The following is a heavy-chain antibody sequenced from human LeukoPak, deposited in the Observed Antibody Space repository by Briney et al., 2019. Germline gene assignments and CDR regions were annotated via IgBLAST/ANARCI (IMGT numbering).Heavy chain of an antibody. V-gene: IGHV4-61*02. D-gene: IGHD2-2*02. CDR2: IYTSGST. J-gene: IGHJ3*02. Sequence: SETLSLTCTVSGGSISSGSYYWSWIRQPAGKGLEWIGRIYTSGSTNYNPSLKSRVTISVDTSKNQFSLKLSSVTAADTAVYYCARSPYCSSISCYSRTDAFDIWGQGSMVTVSS. CDR1: GGSISSGSYY. CDR3: ARSPYCSSISCYSRTDAFDI.